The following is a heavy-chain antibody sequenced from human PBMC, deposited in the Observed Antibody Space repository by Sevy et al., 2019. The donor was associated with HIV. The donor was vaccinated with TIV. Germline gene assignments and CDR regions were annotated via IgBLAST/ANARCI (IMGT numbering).Heavy chain of an antibody. J-gene: IGHJ6*02. D-gene: IGHD3-3*01. CDR1: GFTFDDYT. Sequence: GGSLRLSCAASGFTFDDYTMHWVRQAPVKGLEWVSLISWDGGSTYYADSVKGRFTISRDNSKNSLYLQMNSLRTEDTALYYCAKDIITIFGVVGSDGMDVWGQGTTVTVSS. CDR3: AKDIITIFGVVGSDGMDV. V-gene: IGHV3-43*01. CDR2: ISWDGGST.